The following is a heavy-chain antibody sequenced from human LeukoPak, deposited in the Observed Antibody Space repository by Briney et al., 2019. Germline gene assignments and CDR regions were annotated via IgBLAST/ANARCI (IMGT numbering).Heavy chain of an antibody. D-gene: IGHD6-13*01. Sequence: SETLSLTCTVSGGSISSGAYYWSWIRQHPGKGLEWIGNIYHSGSTYYNPSLKSRVSISVDTSKNQFSLNLSSVTAADTAVYYCARDAAAAGLDYWGQGTLVTVSS. CDR3: ARDAAAAGLDY. CDR1: GGSISSGAYY. V-gene: IGHV4-31*03. J-gene: IGHJ4*02. CDR2: IYHSGST.